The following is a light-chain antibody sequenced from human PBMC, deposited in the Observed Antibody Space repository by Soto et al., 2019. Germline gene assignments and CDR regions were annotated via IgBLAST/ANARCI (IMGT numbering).Light chain of an antibody. CDR1: SSDVGGSNF. Sequence: QSALTQPASVSASPGQSITISCTGTSSDVGGSNFVSWYQQHPGKPPKLIIYDVATRPSGVSNRFSGSKPGSTASLIISRLQTEDEADYYCVSFTSSTTYVFGSGTKVTVL. CDR2: DVA. V-gene: IGLV2-14*03. J-gene: IGLJ1*01. CDR3: VSFTSSTTYV.